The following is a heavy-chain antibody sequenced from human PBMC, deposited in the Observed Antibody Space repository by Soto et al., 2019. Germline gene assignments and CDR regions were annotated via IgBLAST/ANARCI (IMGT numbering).Heavy chain of an antibody. J-gene: IGHJ4*02. D-gene: IGHD1-1*01. V-gene: IGHV4-4*07. CDR3: ARGTTPPGAPAWYYFDS. Sequence: PSETLSLTCTVSGASITTSSYWSWIRQPAGKGLEWIGRFSLSGTTNYNPSLRSRVTMSADVSKNQFSLRLTSVTAADTVLYYCARGTTPPGAPAWYYFDSWGQGTLVTVSS. CDR1: GASITTSSY. CDR2: FSLSGTT.